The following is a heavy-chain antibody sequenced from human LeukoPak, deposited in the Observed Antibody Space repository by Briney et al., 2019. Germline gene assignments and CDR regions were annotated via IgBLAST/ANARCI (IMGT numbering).Heavy chain of an antibody. Sequence: ASVKVSCKASGYTFTSYYMHWVRQAPGQGLEWMGIINPSGGSTSYAQKFQGRVTMTRDMSTSTVYMELSSLRSEDTAVYYCARDAGRSIAARGAQLHGGFDYWGQGTLVTVSS. D-gene: IGHD6-6*01. CDR2: INPSGGST. CDR1: GYTFTSYY. V-gene: IGHV1-46*01. CDR3: ARDAGRSIAARGAQLHGGFDY. J-gene: IGHJ4*02.